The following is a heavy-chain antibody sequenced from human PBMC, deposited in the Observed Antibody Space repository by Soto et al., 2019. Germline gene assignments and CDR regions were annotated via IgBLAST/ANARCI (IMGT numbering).Heavy chain of an antibody. V-gene: IGHV4-34*01. CDR1: GGSFSGYY. Sequence: SETLSLTCAVYGGSFSGYYWSWIRQLPEKGLEWIGEINHSGSTNYNPSLMSRVTISVDTSKNQFSLKLSSVTAADTAVYYCARSVAYCGGVCYCPVKSFDDWGQGTLVTVSS. CDR3: ARSVAYCGGVCYCPVKSFDD. CDR2: INHSGST. J-gene: IGHJ4*02. D-gene: IGHD2-21*01.